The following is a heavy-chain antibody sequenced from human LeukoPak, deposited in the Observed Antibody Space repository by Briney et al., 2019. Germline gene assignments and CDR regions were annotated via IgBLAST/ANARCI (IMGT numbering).Heavy chain of an antibody. CDR2: IYYSGST. CDR3: AGSFSSSWIRFDF. D-gene: IGHD6-13*01. CDR1: GGSISSYY. Sequence: PSETPSLTCTVSGGSISSYYWSWIRQPPGKGLEWIGYIYYSGSTNYNPSLNSRATISVDTSKNQFSLKLSSVTAADTAVYYCAGSFSSSWIRFDFWGQGTLVTVSS. J-gene: IGHJ4*02. V-gene: IGHV4-59*01.